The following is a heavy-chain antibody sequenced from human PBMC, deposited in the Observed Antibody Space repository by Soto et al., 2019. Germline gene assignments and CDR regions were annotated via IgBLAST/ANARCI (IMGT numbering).Heavy chain of an antibody. CDR3: ARDACRGGNCDPPGYFDF. CDR2: IKERRAT. D-gene: IGHD2-15*01. V-gene: IGHV4-59*01. Sequence: VHLQELGPGLVKPSETLSLTCSVSGGSISTYFWSWFRQSTGRGQEWIGYIKERRATKYRSSLQWRATISGDVSSNHFSLQLRSVTAADTALYYSARDACRGGNCDPPGYFDFWGRGARVTVSS. CDR1: GGSISTYF. J-gene: IGHJ2*01.